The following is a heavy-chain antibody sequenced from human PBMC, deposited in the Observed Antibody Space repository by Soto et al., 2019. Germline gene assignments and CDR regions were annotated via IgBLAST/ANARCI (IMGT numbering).Heavy chain of an antibody. CDR3: ARGIGTYSSSSWFDP. Sequence: PSETLSLTCAVYGGSFIGYYWSWSRQPPGKGLEWIGEINHSGSTNYNPSLKSRVTISVDTSKNQFSLKLSSVTAADTAVYYCARGIGTYSSSSWFDPWGQGTLVTVSS. D-gene: IGHD6-6*01. J-gene: IGHJ5*02. V-gene: IGHV4-34*01. CDR1: GGSFIGYY. CDR2: INHSGST.